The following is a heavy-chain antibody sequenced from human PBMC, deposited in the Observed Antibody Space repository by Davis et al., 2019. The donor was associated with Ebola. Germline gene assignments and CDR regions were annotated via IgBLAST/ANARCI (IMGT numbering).Heavy chain of an antibody. CDR2: ISSSSSYI. J-gene: IGHJ4*02. V-gene: IGHV3-21*01. D-gene: IGHD5-18*01. CDR3: VPGTWI. CDR1: GFTFSSYS. Sequence: GGSLRLSCAASGFTFSSYSMNWVRQAPGKGLEWVSSISSSSSYIYYTDSVKGRFTISRDNAKNSLYLQMNTLRVEDTAIYYCVPGTWIRGQGTLVTVFS.